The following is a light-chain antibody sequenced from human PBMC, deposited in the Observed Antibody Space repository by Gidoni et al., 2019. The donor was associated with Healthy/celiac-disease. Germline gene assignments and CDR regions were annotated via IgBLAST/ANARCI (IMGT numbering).Light chain of an antibody. Sequence: EIVLTQSPATLSLSPGERATLSCRASQSVSSYLAWYQQKPGQAPRFLIYDASNRATGIPARLSGSGSGTDFTLTISSLEPEDFAVYYCQQRSNWPPWTFGQGTKVEIK. V-gene: IGKV3-11*01. J-gene: IGKJ1*01. CDR3: QQRSNWPPWT. CDR2: DAS. CDR1: QSVSSY.